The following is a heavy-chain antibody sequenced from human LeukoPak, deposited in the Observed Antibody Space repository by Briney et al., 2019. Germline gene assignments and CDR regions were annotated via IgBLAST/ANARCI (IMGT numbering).Heavy chain of an antibody. V-gene: IGHV4-34*01. CDR2: INHSGST. CDR1: GGSFSGYY. D-gene: IGHD1-1*01. J-gene: IGHJ3*02. Sequence: PSETLSLTCAVSGGSFSGYYWNWIRQPPGKGLEWIGEINHSGSTNYNPSLKRRVTISIDTSKNQFSLKLRFVTAADTAVYYWARGNRGDNWNDPVIAFDIWGQGTMVTVSS. CDR3: ARGNRGDNWNDPVIAFDI.